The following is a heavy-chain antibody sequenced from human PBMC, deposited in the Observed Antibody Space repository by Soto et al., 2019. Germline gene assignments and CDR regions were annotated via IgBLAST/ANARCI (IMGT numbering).Heavy chain of an antibody. D-gene: IGHD6-6*01. J-gene: IGHJ4*02. CDR2: IWYDGSNK. Sequence: GGSLRLSCAASGFTFSSYGMHWVRQAPGKGLEWVAVIWYDGSNKYYADSVKGRFTISRDNSKNTLYLQMNSLRAEDTAVYYCAREGLSIAARPGYFDYWGQGTLVTVSS. CDR3: AREGLSIAARPGYFDY. V-gene: IGHV3-33*01. CDR1: GFTFSSYG.